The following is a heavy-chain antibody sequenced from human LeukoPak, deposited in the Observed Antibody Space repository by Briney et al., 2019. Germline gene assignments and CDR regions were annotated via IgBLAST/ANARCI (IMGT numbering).Heavy chain of an antibody. CDR1: GFTFSSYA. V-gene: IGHV3-64*01. CDR2: INNNGGST. Sequence: GRSLRLSCAASGFTFSSYAMHWVRQAPGKGLEYVSKINNNGGSTYYANSVKGRFTVSRDNSKNTLYLQMGSLRAEDMAVYYCATDVYGSGSYPYFDYWGQGTLVTVSS. D-gene: IGHD3-10*01. J-gene: IGHJ4*02. CDR3: ATDVYGSGSYPYFDY.